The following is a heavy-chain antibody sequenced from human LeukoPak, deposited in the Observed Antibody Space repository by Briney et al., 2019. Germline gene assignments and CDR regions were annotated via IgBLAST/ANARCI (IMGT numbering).Heavy chain of an antibody. J-gene: IGHJ4*02. CDR3: ARQSAPRHSSGWYGYLYFDY. V-gene: IGHV4-39*01. Sequence: PSETLSLTCPVSGGSISSSSYYWAWIRQPPGKGLEWIGSIYYSGSTYYNPSLKSRVTISVDTSKNQFSLKLTSVTAADTAVYYCARQSAPRHSSGWYGYLYFDYWGQGTLVTVSS. D-gene: IGHD6-19*01. CDR2: IYYSGST. CDR1: GGSISSSSYY.